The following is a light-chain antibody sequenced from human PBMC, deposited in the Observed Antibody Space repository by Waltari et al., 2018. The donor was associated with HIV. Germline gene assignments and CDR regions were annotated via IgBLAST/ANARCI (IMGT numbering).Light chain of an antibody. V-gene: IGLV2-23*02. CDR2: EVS. Sequence: QSALTQPASVPGSPGQSITISCTGTSSDVGGYNLVSWYQQHPGKAPKLMIYEVSKRPSGVSNRFSGSKSGNTASLTISGLQAEDEADYYCCAYAGSTTYVIFGGGTKLTVL. CDR3: CAYAGSTTYVI. CDR1: SSDVGGYNL. J-gene: IGLJ2*01.